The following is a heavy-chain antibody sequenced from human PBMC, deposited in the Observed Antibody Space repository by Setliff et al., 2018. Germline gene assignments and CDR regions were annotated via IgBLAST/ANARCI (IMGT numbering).Heavy chain of an antibody. Sequence: PGGSLRLSCAASGFTFSRYWMYWVRQVPGKGLVWVSRINPDGSITNYADSVRGRFTISRDNAKNTLYLQMNSLRAEDTAVYFCARDVYDFRTGLGGPWGQGTRVTVSS. CDR3: ARDVYDFRTGLGGP. D-gene: IGHD3-3*01. CDR1: GFTFSRYW. V-gene: IGHV3-74*01. CDR2: INPDGSIT. J-gene: IGHJ5*02.